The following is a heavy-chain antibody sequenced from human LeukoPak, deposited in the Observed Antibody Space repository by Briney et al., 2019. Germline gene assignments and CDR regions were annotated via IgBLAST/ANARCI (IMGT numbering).Heavy chain of an antibody. J-gene: IGHJ4*02. CDR2: IYYSGST. CDR3: ARGEIAAAGIDY. CDR1: GGSISSYY. V-gene: IGHV4-59*12. Sequence: SETLSLTCTVSGGSISSYYWSWIRQPPGKGLEWIGYIYYSGSTNYNPSLKSRVTISVDTSKNQLSLKLSSVTAADTAVYYCARGEIAAAGIDYWGQGTLVTVSS. D-gene: IGHD6-13*01.